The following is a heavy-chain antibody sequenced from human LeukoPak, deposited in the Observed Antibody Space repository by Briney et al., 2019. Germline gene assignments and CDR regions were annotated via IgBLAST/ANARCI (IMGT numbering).Heavy chain of an antibody. J-gene: IGHJ4*02. CDR3: AKDFSGSYRGFDY. D-gene: IGHD1-26*01. CDR1: GFTFDDYA. CDR2: ISWNSGST. Sequence: GRSLRLSCAASGFTFDDYAMHWVRQAPGKGLEWVSGISWNSGSTGYADSVKGRFTISRDNAKNSLYLQMNSLRAEDTALYYCAKDFSGSYRGFDYWGQGTLVTVSS. V-gene: IGHV3-9*01.